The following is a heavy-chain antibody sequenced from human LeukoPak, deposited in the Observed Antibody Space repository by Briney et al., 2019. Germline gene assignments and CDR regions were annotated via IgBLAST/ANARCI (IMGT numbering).Heavy chain of an antibody. J-gene: IGHJ4*02. Sequence: GGSLRLSCAASGFTFSSYAMHWVRQAPGKGLEYVSAISSNGGSTYYANSVKGRFTISRDNAKNTLYLQMNSLRAEDTAVYYCAALDHGHDYWGQGTLVTVSS. CDR1: GFTFSSYA. V-gene: IGHV3-64*01. CDR2: ISSNGGST. CDR3: AALDHGHDY.